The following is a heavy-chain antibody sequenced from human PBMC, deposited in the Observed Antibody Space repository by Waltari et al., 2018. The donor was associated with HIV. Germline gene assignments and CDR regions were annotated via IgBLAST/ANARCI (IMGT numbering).Heavy chain of an antibody. V-gene: IGHV4-61*03. J-gene: IGHJ6*02. Sequence: QVQLQESGPGLLKPSETLSLTSSFPVGSVTSVSSYWSWIRQPPGKGLEWIGYFYYSGRTNYNPSLKRRVTISLDTSKNNFSLRLSSVTAADTAVYYCARERGGKYNYYYYGMDVWGQGTTVTVSS. CDR3: ARERGGKYNYYYYGMDV. CDR1: VGSVTSVSSY. D-gene: IGHD1-20*01. CDR2: FYYSGRT.